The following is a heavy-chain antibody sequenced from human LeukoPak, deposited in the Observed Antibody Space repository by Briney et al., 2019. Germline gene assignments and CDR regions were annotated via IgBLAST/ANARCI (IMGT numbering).Heavy chain of an antibody. Sequence: ASVKVSCKASGYAFTGYYMHWVRHAPGQGLEWMGWINPNSGGTNYAQKFQGRVTMTRDTSISTAYMELSRLRSDDTAVYYCARAGSGSYYMDVWGKGTTVTVSS. D-gene: IGHD1-26*01. J-gene: IGHJ6*03. CDR2: INPNSGGT. CDR1: GYAFTGYY. CDR3: ARAGSGSYYMDV. V-gene: IGHV1-2*02.